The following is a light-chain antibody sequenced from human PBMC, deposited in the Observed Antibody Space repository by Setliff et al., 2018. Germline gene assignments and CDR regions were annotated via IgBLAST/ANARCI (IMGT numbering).Light chain of an antibody. CDR3: LLYFGATAI. V-gene: IGLV7-43*01. J-gene: IGLJ2*01. Sequence: QAVVTQEPSLTVSPGGTVTLTCASSTGAVTSGNFPNWFQHKPGQAPSTLIYNTNNKHSWTPARFSGSLVGGKAALTLSGVEPEDEADYYCLLYFGATAIFGGGTKVTVL. CDR2: NTN. CDR1: TGAVTSGNF.